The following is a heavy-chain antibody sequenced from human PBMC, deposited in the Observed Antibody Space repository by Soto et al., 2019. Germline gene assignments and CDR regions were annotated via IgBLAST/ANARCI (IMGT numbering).Heavy chain of an antibody. CDR2: ISSNGGST. CDR1: GFTLSSYA. CDR3: VLDFWSGFDAFDI. Sequence: GCSLRLSCSASGFTLSSYAMHWVRQAPGKGLEYVSAISSNGGSTYYADSVKGRFTISRDNSKNTLYLQMSSLRAEDTAVYYCVLDFWSGFDAFDIWGQGTMVTVSS. D-gene: IGHD3-3*01. V-gene: IGHV3-64D*06. J-gene: IGHJ3*02.